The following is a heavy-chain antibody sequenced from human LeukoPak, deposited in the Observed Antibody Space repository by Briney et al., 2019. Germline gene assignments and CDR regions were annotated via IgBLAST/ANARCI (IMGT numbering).Heavy chain of an antibody. CDR1: GFTFSNNW. CDR2: INPDGRSA. D-gene: IGHD3-22*01. J-gene: IGHJ6*03. V-gene: IGHV3-74*01. Sequence: GGSLRLSCAASGFTFSNNWMHWVRQAPGKGLVWVSRINPDGRSADYATSVKGRFTISRDNAKNTLYLQANNLRAEDTAVYYCVREAEVVPTDIGVYYYYFMDVWGKGTPVTVSS. CDR3: VREAEVVPTDIGVYYYYFMDV.